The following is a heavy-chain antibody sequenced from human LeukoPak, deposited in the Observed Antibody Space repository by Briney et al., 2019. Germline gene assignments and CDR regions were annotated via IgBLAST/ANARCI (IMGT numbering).Heavy chain of an antibody. CDR2: INHNAKMI. CDR1: GFPFSSYV. J-gene: IGHJ4*02. D-gene: IGHD3-9*01. V-gene: IGHV3-48*02. Sequence: GGSLRLSCEASGFPFSSYVMSWVRQAPGKGLEWIAYINHNAKMILYPDFVKGRFTISRDNAKNSLYLQMTALRDEDTAIYYCARDHDWAFDLWGQGTLVTVSS. CDR3: ARDHDWAFDL.